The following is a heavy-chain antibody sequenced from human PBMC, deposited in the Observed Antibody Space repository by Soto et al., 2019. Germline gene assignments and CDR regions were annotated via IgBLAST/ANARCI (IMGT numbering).Heavy chain of an antibody. CDR2: ISSGSRML. Sequence: LSLSCAASGFTFSSYEMTWVRQAPGKGLEWVSHISSGSRMLYYADSVKGRFTISRDNAKNSLYLQMNSLRAEDTAVYYCARGFEGFWSGYSDYWGPGTLVTVSS. CDR3: ARGFEGFWSGYSDY. CDR1: GFTFSSYE. D-gene: IGHD3-3*01. V-gene: IGHV3-48*03. J-gene: IGHJ4*02.